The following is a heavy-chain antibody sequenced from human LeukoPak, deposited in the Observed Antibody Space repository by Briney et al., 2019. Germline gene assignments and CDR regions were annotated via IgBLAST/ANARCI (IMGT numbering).Heavy chain of an antibody. CDR3: ARQGMWLLSGGSVDV. Sequence: SETLSLTCTVSGVSINSDAYFWSWIRQPPGKGLEWIGYIYHSGNTYYNPSLKSRVIISLDTSKNQFSLKLSSVTAADTAVYYCARQGMWLLSGGSVDVWGKGTTVTVSS. CDR2: IYHSGNT. V-gene: IGHV4-30-2*01. CDR1: GVSINSDAYF. J-gene: IGHJ6*04. D-gene: IGHD3-3*01.